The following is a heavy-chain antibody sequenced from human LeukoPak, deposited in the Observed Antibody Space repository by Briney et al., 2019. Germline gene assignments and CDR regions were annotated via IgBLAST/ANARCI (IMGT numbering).Heavy chain of an antibody. J-gene: IGHJ5*02. V-gene: IGHV4-39*01. CDR2: IYYSGST. CDR1: GGSISSSSYY. CDR3: ARLAEQWLVLFGFDP. D-gene: IGHD6-19*01. Sequence: SETLSLTRTVSGGSISSSSYYWGWIRQPPGKGLEWIGSIYYSGSTYYNPSLKSRVTISVDTSKNQFSLKLSSVTAADTAVYYCARLAEQWLVLFGFDPWGQGTLVTVSS.